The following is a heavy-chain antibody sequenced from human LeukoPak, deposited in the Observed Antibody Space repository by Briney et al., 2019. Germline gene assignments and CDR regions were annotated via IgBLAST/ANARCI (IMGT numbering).Heavy chain of an antibody. D-gene: IGHD6-25*01. CDR1: GGSISNADYY. Sequence: PSETLSLTCSVSGGSISNADYYWGWIRQAPGKGLEWIGSIFYGGSNHYNPSLKSRAAISVDTSKTQFSLKLTPVTAADAAMYYCARQLPTAAADTRGYFDYWGQGTVVTVSS. CDR2: IFYGGSN. CDR3: ARQLPTAAADTRGYFDY. J-gene: IGHJ4*01. V-gene: IGHV4-39*01.